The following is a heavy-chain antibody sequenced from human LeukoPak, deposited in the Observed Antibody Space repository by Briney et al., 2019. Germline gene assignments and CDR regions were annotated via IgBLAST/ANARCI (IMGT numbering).Heavy chain of an antibody. CDR1: GGSISSYY. J-gene: IGHJ4*02. CDR3: ARGIQERVYYDILTGYYVYYFDY. CDR2: IYYSGST. V-gene: IGHV4-59*01. Sequence: SETLSLTCTVSGGSISSYYWSWIRQPPGKGLEWIGYIYYSGSTNYNPSLKSRVTIPVDTSKNQFSLKLSSVTAADTAVYYCARGIQERVYYDILTGYYVYYFDYWGQGTLVTVSS. D-gene: IGHD3-9*01.